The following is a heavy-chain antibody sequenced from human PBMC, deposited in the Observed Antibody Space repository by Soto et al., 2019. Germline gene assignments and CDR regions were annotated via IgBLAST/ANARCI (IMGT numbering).Heavy chain of an antibody. CDR1: GFTFSSYA. CDR2: ISGSGGST. D-gene: IGHD3-22*01. Sequence: GSLRLSCAASGFTFSSYAMSWVRQAPGKGLEWVSAISGSGGSTYYADSVKGRFTISRDNSKNTLYLQMNSLRAEDTAVYYCAKEPRVNYYDSSGQAFDYWGQGTLVTVSS. V-gene: IGHV3-23*01. CDR3: AKEPRVNYYDSSGQAFDY. J-gene: IGHJ4*02.